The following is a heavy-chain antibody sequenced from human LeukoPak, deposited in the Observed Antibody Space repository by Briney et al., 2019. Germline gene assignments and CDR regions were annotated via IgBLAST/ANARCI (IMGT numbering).Heavy chain of an antibody. CDR2: ISYDGNTI. CDR1: EFTFSNYA. J-gene: IGHJ4*02. Sequence: PGGSLRLSCAASEFTFSNYAVHWVRQAPGKGLQWVAVISYDGNTIHYADSVKGRFTISRDNAKNSLYLQMNSLRAEDTAVYYCARETAVADPYFDYWGQGTLVTVSS. CDR3: ARETAVADPYFDY. D-gene: IGHD6-19*01. V-gene: IGHV3-30-3*01.